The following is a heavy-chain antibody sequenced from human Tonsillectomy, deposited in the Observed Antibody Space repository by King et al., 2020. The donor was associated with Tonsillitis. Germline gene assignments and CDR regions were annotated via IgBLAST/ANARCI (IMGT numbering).Heavy chain of an antibody. D-gene: IGHD2-15*01. J-gene: IGHJ4*02. CDR1: GYTFTSYG. CDR3: AKDRAPGVVMTTPDFDY. CDR2: ISAYNGNT. Sequence: QLVQSGAEVKKPGASVKVSCKASGYTFTSYGISWVRQAPGQGLEWMGWISAYNGNTNYVQKFQGRVTMTAETSTSTAYMELRSLRSDDTAVYYCAKDRAPGVVMTTPDFDYWGQGTLVTVSS. V-gene: IGHV1-18*01.